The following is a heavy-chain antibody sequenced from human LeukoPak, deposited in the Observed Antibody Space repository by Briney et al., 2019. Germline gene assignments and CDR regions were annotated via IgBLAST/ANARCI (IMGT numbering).Heavy chain of an antibody. V-gene: IGHV1-2*02. CDR3: ARTTMVAAYFDY. CDR1: GYTFTSYG. D-gene: IGHD2-15*01. J-gene: IGHJ4*02. Sequence: ASVKVSCKASGYTFTSYGISWVRQAPGQGLEWMGWINPNSGGTNYAQKFQGRVTMTRDTSISTAYMELSRLRSDDTAVYYCARTTMVAAYFDYWGQGTLVTVSS. CDR2: INPNSGGT.